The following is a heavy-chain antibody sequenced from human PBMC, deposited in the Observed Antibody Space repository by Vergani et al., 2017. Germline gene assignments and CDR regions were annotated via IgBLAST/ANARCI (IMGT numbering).Heavy chain of an antibody. J-gene: IGHJ4*02. D-gene: IGHD1-1*01. CDR3: ARRTEGARGPHTHFDY. V-gene: IGHV4-61*08. CDR2: IYYSGST. Sequence: QVQLQESGPGLVKPSQTLSLTCTVSGGSISSGGYYWSWIRQHPGKGLEWIAYIYYSGSTNYNPSLKSRVSMSVDTSKNQFSLKLSSVTAADTAVYYCARRTEGARGPHTHFDYWGQGTLVTVSS. CDR1: GGSISSGGYY.